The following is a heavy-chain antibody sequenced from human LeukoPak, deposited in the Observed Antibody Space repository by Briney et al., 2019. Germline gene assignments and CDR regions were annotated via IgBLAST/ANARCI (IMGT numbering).Heavy chain of an antibody. V-gene: IGHV3-23*01. J-gene: IGHJ4*02. D-gene: IGHD1-14*01. CDR2: ISGSGGST. CDR1: GFTFSSYA. Sequence: PGGSLRLSCAASGFTFSSYAMSWVRQAPGKGLEWVSAISGSGGSTYYADSVKGRFTISRDNPKNTLYLQMNNLRAEDTAVYYCARVLNWNQVDYWGQGALVTVSP. CDR3: ARVLNWNQVDY.